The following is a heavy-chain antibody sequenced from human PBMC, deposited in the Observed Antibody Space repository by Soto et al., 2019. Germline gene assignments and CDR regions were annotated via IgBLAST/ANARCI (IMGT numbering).Heavy chain of an antibody. J-gene: IGHJ4*02. Sequence: QVXLVQSXAEVKKPGASVKVSXKASXXXXXXXXXXXXRQXPGQGLEWMGIISPDGGRTSYAQKFQGRVTMTRDTSTSXXXXXXXXLXXXXXXXXXXXXXXXXXYWGQGTLVTVSS. CDR2: ISPDGGRT. V-gene: IGHV1-46*01. CDR3: XXXXXXXY. CDR1: XXXXXXXX.